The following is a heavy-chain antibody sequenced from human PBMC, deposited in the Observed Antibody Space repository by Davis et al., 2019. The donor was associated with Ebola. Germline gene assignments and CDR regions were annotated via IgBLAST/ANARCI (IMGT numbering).Heavy chain of an antibody. D-gene: IGHD3-10*01. J-gene: IGHJ4*02. CDR2: ISADGSNT. Sequence: GESLKISCAASGFTFSSYAMHWVRQTTGKGLEWVAFISADGSNTYYTDSVKGRFTISRDNSKNTVFLQMNSLRPEDTALYSCARGLWDYYGSGLPKYFDIWGQGTSVTVAS. CDR1: GFTFSSYA. V-gene: IGHV3-30-3*01. CDR3: ARGLWDYYGSGLPKYFDI.